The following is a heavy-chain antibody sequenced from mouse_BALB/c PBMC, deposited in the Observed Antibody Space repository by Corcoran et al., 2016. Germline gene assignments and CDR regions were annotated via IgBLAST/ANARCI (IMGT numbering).Heavy chain of an antibody. Sequence: EVQLQQSGAELVKPGASVKLSCTASGFNIKDTYMHWVKQRPEQGLEWIGRIDPANGNTKYDPKFQGKATITADTSSNTAYLQLSSLTSEDTAVYYCAREGYYGSYFDDWGQGTTLTVSS. CDR2: IDPANGNT. V-gene: IGHV14-3*02. J-gene: IGHJ2*01. CDR1: GFNIKDTY. CDR3: AREGYYGSYFDD. D-gene: IGHD1-1*01.